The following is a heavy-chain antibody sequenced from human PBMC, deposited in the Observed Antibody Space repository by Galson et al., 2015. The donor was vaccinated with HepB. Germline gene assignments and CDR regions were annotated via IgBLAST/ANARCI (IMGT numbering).Heavy chain of an antibody. D-gene: IGHD2-15*01. V-gene: IGHV1-69*13. CDR3: ASVTSESCVGGSCHSLKDYYYYYGMDV. CDR2: IIPIFGIT. CDR1: GGTFSSFG. J-gene: IGHJ6*02. Sequence: SVKVSCKASGGTFSSFGITWVRQAPGQGLEWMGGIIPIFGITNYGQRFQGRVTISADESTSTAYMEVSSLRSDDTAVYYCASVTSESCVGGSCHSLKDYYYYYGMDVWGQGTTVTVSS.